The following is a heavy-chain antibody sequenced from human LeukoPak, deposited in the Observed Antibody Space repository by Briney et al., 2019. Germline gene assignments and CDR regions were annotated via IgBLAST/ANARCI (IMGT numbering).Heavy chain of an antibody. CDR2: IIPIFGTA. V-gene: IGHV1-69*01. Sequence: ASVKVSCKASGGTFSSYAISWVRQAPGQGLEWMGGIIPIFGTANYAQKFQGRVTITADESTSTAYMELSSLRSEDTAVYYCAPIVGAIRTGVGWGQGTPVTVSS. J-gene: IGHJ4*02. D-gene: IGHD1-26*01. CDR3: APIVGAIRTGVG. CDR1: GGTFSSYA.